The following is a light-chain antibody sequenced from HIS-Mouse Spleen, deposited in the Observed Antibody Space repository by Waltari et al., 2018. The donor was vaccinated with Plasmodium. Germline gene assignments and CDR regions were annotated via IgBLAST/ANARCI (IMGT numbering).Light chain of an antibody. CDR2: EGS. CDR3: CSYAGSVV. CDR1: SSDGGRSHL. Sequence: QSALTQPASVPGSPEQSTTTSCTGTSSDGGRSHLVSWYQQHPGKAPKLMIYEGSKRPSGVSNRFSGSKSGNTASLTSSGLQAEDEADYYCCSYAGSVVFGGGTKLTVL. J-gene: IGLJ2*01. V-gene: IGLV2-23*01.